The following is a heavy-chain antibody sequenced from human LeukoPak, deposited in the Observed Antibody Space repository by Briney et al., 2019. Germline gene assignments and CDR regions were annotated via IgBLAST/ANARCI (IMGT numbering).Heavy chain of an antibody. CDR3: ARRETLGDAFDI. CDR2: IYYSGST. Sequence: KPSETLSLTCTVSGGSISSSSYYWGWIRQPPGKGLEWIGSIYYSGSTYYNPSLKSRVTISVDTSKNQFSLKLSSVTAADTAVYYCARRETLGDAFDIWGQGTMVTVSS. J-gene: IGHJ3*02. V-gene: IGHV4-39*07. CDR1: GGSISSSSYY. D-gene: IGHD3-16*01.